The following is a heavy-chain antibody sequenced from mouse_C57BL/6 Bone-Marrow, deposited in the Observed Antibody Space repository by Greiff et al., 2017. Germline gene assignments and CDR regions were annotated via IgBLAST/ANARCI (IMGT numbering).Heavy chain of an antibody. Sequence: EVKLMESGGDLVKPGGSLKLSCAASGFTFSSYGMSWVRQTPDKRLEWVATISSGGSYTYYPDSVKGRFTISRDNAKNTLYLQMSSLKSEDTAMYYCAIRSMMVTTRYFDVWGTGTTVTVSS. CDR2: ISSGGSYT. D-gene: IGHD2-3*01. CDR3: AIRSMMVTTRYFDV. V-gene: IGHV5-6*02. CDR1: GFTFSSYG. J-gene: IGHJ1*03.